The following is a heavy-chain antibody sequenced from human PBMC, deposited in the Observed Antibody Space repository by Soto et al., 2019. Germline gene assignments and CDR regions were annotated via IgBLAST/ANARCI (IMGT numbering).Heavy chain of an antibody. CDR2: ISYDGSNK. CDR1: GFTFNIYA. Sequence: WWCLKLSSAASGFTFNIYAMPGVRQTPGKGLEWVAVISYDGSNKYYADSVKGRFTISRDNSKNTLYLQMNSLRAEDTAVYYCARGDSYDFWSGYYYWGQGTLVTVSS. V-gene: IGHV3-30-3*01. J-gene: IGHJ4*02. D-gene: IGHD3-3*01. CDR3: ARGDSYDFWSGYYY.